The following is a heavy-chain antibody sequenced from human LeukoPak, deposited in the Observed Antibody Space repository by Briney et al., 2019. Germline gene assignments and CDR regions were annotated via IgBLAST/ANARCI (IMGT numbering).Heavy chain of an antibody. V-gene: IGHV1-46*01. CDR1: GYTFTSYY. D-gene: IGHD3-16*02. CDR2: INPSGGST. J-gene: IGHJ4*02. CDR3: ARVFYDYVWGSYRSVFDY. Sequence: GASVKVSCKASGYTFTSYYMHWVRQAPGQGLEWMGLINPSGGSTSYAQKFQGRVTMTRDTSTSTVYMELSSLRSEDTAVYYCARVFYDYVWGSYRSVFDYGGQGTLVTVS.